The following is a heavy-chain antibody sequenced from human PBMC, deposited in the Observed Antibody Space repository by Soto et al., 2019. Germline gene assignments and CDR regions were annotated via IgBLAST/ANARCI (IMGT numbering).Heavy chain of an antibody. J-gene: IGHJ4*02. D-gene: IGHD2-2*01. Sequence: SETLSLTCTVSGVSISSGDYYWSWIRQTPGKGLEWIGEINHSGSTNYNPSLKSRVTISVDTSKDQFSLKLTSVTAADTAMYYCARGYCSSTSCYEFDYWGQGTLVTVSS. CDR2: INHSGST. CDR3: ARGYCSSTSCYEFDY. CDR1: GVSISSGDYY. V-gene: IGHV4-30-4*02.